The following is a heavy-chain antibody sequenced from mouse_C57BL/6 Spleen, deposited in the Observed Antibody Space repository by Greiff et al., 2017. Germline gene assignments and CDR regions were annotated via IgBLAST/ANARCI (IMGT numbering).Heavy chain of an antibody. V-gene: IGHV1-69*01. J-gene: IGHJ1*03. CDR2: IGPSDSYT. CDR3: AREITTVVEPYWYFDV. Sequence: QVQLQQPGAELVLPGASVKLSCKASGYTFTSYWMHWVHQTPGQGLEWVADIGPSDSYTNYNQTFKGKFTLTVDKASRSAYMQLSSLTSEDSAVYYCAREITTVVEPYWYFDVWGTGTTVTVAS. D-gene: IGHD1-1*01. CDR1: GYTFTSYW.